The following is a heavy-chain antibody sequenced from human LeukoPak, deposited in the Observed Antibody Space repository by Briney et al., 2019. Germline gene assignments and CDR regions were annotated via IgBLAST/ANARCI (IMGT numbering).Heavy chain of an antibody. CDR2: IKTTAEGATI. V-gene: IGHV3-15*01. CDR1: GFTFKKAW. Sequence: GGSLRLXCSASGFTFKKAWMNWVRQAPGKGLEWVGRIKTTAEGATIDYPAPVKGRFTVSRDDSKNTLYLQMNDLKTEDTAVYYCTTRVVTTNDNWGQGTLVTVSS. D-gene: IGHD2-21*02. J-gene: IGHJ4*02. CDR3: TTRVVTTNDN.